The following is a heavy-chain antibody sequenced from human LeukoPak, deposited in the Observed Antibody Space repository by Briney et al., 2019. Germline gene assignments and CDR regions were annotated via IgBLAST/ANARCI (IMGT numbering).Heavy chain of an antibody. CDR1: GGTFGSYA. CDR3: ATPYYDILTGYYTLDY. Sequence: GASVKVSCKASGGTFGSYAISWVRQAPGQGLEWMGGIIPIFGTANYAQKFQGRVTITADESTSTAYMELSSLRSEDTAVYYCATPYYDILTGYYTLDYWGQGTLVTVSS. J-gene: IGHJ4*02. CDR2: IIPIFGTA. V-gene: IGHV1-69*13. D-gene: IGHD3-9*01.